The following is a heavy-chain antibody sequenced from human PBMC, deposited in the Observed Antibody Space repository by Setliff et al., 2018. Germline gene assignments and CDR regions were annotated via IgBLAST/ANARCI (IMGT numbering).Heavy chain of an antibody. J-gene: IGHJ5*02. CDR2: INYSGST. D-gene: IGHD2-15*01. CDR1: GGAVSGDY. Sequence: SETLSLTCSVSGGAVSGDYWTWIRQPPGKGLEYIGYINYSGSTNYNPSLKSRVTISGDTSKNQFSLKLSSVTAADTAVYYCARERRGGGSPAIPINWFDPWGQGTLVTVSS. CDR3: ARERRGGGSPAIPINWFDP. V-gene: IGHV4-59*02.